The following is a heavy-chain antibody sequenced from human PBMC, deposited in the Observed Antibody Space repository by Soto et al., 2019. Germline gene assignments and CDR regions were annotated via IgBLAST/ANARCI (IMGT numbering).Heavy chain of an antibody. CDR3: ARSDEGDAFDI. J-gene: IGHJ3*02. CDR2: ITPFNGNT. Sequence: GVLVKVSCKASGYTFTYSYLHWVRQASGQALEWMGWITPFNGNTNYAQKFQDRVTITRDRSMSTAYMELSSLRSEDTAMYYCARSDEGDAFDIWGQGTMVTVSS. CDR1: GYTFTYSY. V-gene: IGHV1-45*02.